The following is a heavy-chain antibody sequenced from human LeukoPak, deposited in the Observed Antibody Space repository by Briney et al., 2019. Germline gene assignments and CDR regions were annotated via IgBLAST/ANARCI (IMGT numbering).Heavy chain of an antibody. Sequence: ASVKVSCKGSGYTFTNNDISWVGQATGQGLEWIGKMNPNSGNTGYAQKFQGRVTMTRSTSVSTVHMELNSLTSEHTAVYFCARSAPGTGYAAWGQGTLLTVSS. CDR3: ARSAPGTGYAA. CDR1: GYTFTNND. V-gene: IGHV1-8*01. J-gene: IGHJ4*02. D-gene: IGHD3-9*01. CDR2: MNPNSGNT.